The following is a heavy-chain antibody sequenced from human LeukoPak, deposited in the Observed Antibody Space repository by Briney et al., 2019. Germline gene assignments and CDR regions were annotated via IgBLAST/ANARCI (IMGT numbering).Heavy chain of an antibody. CDR1: GGSISSGGYS. CDR3: ARGYGSGSRRLTAFDI. J-gene: IGHJ3*02. CDR2: IYHSGST. D-gene: IGHD3-10*01. V-gene: IGHV4-30-2*01. Sequence: SETLSLTCAVSGGSISSGGYSWSWIRQLPGKGLEWIGYIYHSGSTYYNPSLKSRVTISVDRSKNQFSLKLSSVTAADTAVYYCARGYGSGSRRLTAFDIWGQGTMVTVSS.